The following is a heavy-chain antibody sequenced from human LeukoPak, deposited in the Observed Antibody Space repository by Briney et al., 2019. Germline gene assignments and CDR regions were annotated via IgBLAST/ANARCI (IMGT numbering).Heavy chain of an antibody. D-gene: IGHD1/OR15-1a*01. CDR2: IYPGDSDT. Sequence: ESLKISCKGSGYSFTSYWIGWVRQMPGKGLEWMGIIYPGDSDTIYSPSFQGQVTISADKSINTAYLQWSSLKASDTAMYFCATSESRTKFDYWGQGTQVIVSS. J-gene: IGHJ4*02. CDR1: GYSFTSYW. V-gene: IGHV5-51*01. CDR3: ATSESRTKFDY.